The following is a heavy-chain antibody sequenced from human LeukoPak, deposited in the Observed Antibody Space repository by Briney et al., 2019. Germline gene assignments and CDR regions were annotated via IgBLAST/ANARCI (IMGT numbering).Heavy chain of an antibody. CDR1: GGSTSSYY. V-gene: IGHV4-59*12. CDR2: IYYSGST. CDR3: ARGEYYDSWSGYSGWFDP. Sequence: SETLSLTCTVSGGSTSSYYWSWIRQPPGKGLEWIGYIYYSGSTNYNPSLKSRVTISVDTSKNQFSLKLSSVTAADTAVYYCARGEYYDSWSGYSGWFDPWGQGTLVTVSS. J-gene: IGHJ5*02. D-gene: IGHD3-3*01.